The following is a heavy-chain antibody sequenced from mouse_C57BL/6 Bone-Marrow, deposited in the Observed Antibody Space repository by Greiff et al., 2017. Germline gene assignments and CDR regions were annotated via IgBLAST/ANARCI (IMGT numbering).Heavy chain of an antibody. CDR2: INPNYGTT. Sequence: VQLQQPGPELVKPGASVKISCKASGYSFTDYNMNWVKQSHGKSLEWIGVINPNYGTTSYNQKFKGKATLTVDQSSSPAYMQLNSLTSEDSAVDDCAKDYYYGYAMDYWGQGTSVTVSS. CDR1: GYSFTDYN. J-gene: IGHJ4*01. V-gene: IGHV1-39*01. CDR3: AKDYYYGYAMDY. D-gene: IGHD2-4*01.